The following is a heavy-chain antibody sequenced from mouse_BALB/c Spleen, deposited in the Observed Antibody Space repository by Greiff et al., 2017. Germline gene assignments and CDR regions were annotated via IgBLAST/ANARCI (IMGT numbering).Heavy chain of an antibody. CDR1: GYTFTSYV. CDR3: ARGGTFWYFDV. CDR2: INPYNDGT. D-gene: IGHD3-3*01. V-gene: IGHV1-14*01. Sequence: EVKLQESGPELVKPGASVKMSCKASGYTFTSYVMHWVKQKPGQGLEWIGYINPYNDGTKYNEKFKGKATLTSDKSSSTAYMELSSLTSEDSAVYYCARGGTFWYFDVWGAGTTVTVSS. J-gene: IGHJ1*01.